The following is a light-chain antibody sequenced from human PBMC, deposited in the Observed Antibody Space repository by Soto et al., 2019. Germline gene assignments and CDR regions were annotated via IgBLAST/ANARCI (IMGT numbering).Light chain of an antibody. CDR2: SAS. J-gene: IGKJ2*01. V-gene: IGKV3-15*01. Sequence: EIVMTQSPATLSVSPGERATLSCRASQSISTELAWYQQKPGQPPRLLIYSASTRATGVPARFTGSGSGSEFTLTIRGLQSEDFSVYYCQQGHNWPLTVGQGTRLEI. CDR3: QQGHNWPLT. CDR1: QSISTE.